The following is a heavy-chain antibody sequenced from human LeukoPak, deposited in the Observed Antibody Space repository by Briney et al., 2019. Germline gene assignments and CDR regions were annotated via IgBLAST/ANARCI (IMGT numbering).Heavy chain of an antibody. D-gene: IGHD3-9*01. V-gene: IGHV1-24*01. CDR2: FDPEDGGT. J-gene: IGHJ5*02. Sequence: ASVKASCKVSGYTLTELSMHWVRQAPGKGLEWMGGFDPEDGGTIYAQKFQGRVTMTEDTSTDTAYMELSSLRSEDTAVYYCATVILTGYYKSEGFDPWGQGTLVTVSS. CDR3: ATVILTGYYKSEGFDP. CDR1: GYTLTELS.